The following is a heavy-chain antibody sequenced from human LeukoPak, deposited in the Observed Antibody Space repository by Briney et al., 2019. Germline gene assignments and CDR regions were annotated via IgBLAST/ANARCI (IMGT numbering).Heavy chain of an antibody. Sequence: ASVKVSCKASGYTFTSYGISWVRQAPGQGLEWMGWISAYNGNTNYAQKLQGRVTMTTDTSTSTAYMELRSLRSDDTAVYYCASLLSPYNWFDPWGQGTLVTVSS. D-gene: IGHD3-10*01. CDR1: GYTFTSYG. V-gene: IGHV1-18*01. CDR3: ASLLSPYNWFDP. CDR2: ISAYNGNT. J-gene: IGHJ5*02.